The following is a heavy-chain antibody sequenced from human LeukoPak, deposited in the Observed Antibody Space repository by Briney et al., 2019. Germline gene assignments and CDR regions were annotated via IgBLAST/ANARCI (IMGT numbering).Heavy chain of an antibody. J-gene: IGHJ4*02. CDR3: SRESGAFCPFGY. CDR2: IYYRGST. CDR1: GGSISNWSYY. Sequence: SETLSLTCSVSGGSISNWSYYWGWIRQPPGKGLEWIGSIYYRGSTYYNPSLKSRITLSVDTSKNQFSLKVSTVTAADTAIYYCSRESGAFCPFGYWGQGTLVIVPS. V-gene: IGHV4-39*07. D-gene: IGHD1-26*01.